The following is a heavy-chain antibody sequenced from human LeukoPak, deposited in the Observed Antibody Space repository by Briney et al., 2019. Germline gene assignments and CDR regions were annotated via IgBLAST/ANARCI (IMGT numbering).Heavy chain of an antibody. CDR2: INWNGGST. V-gene: IGHV3-20*04. CDR1: GFTFDDYG. D-gene: IGHD3-10*01. CDR3: ARGKIPSPYFYFDY. Sequence: GGSLGLSCAASGFTFDDYGMSWVRQAPGKGLEWVSGINWNGGSTGYADSVKGRFTISRDNAKNSLYLQMNSLRAEDTALYYCARGKIPSPYFYFDYWGQGTLVTVSS. J-gene: IGHJ4*02.